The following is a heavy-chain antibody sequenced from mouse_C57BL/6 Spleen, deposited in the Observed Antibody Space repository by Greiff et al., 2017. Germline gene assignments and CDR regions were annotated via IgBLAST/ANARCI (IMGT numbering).Heavy chain of an antibody. CDR1: GYTFTSYG. V-gene: IGHV1-81*01. CDR2: IYPRSGNT. CDR3: ARWGSTSSGGY. J-gene: IGHJ2*01. D-gene: IGHD1-1*01. Sequence: QVQLQQSGAELARPGASVKLSCKASGYTFTSYGISWVKQRTGQGLEWIGEIYPRSGNTYYNEKFKGKATLTADKSSSTAYMELRSLTSEDAAVYFGARWGSTSSGGYWGQGTTLTVSS.